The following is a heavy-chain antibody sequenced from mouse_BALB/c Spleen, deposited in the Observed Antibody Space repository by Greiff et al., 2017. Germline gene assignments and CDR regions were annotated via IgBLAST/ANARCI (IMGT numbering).Heavy chain of an antibody. CDR2: ISSGSSTI. D-gene: IGHD2-3*01. CDR3: ARSGDDGYYHYYAMDY. J-gene: IGHJ4*01. Sequence: EVKLMESGGGLVQPGGSRKLSCAASGFTFSSFGMHWVRQAPEKGLEWVAYISSGSSTIYYADTVKGRFTISRDNPKNTLFLQMTSLRSEDTAMYYCARSGDDGYYHYYAMDYWGQGTSVTVSS. CDR1: GFTFSSFG. V-gene: IGHV5-17*02.